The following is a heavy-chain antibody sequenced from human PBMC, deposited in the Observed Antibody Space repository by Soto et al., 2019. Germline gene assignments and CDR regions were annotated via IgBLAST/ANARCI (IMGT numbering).Heavy chain of an antibody. CDR1: GFTFSTYA. Sequence: GGSLRLSCAASGFTFSTYAMTWVRQAPGKGLEWVSTISSSSKNIYYADSVKGRFTISRDNAKNSLYLQMNSLRAEDTAVYYCATLRFLEWLGLPDYWGQGTLVTVSS. CDR3: ATLRFLEWLGLPDY. J-gene: IGHJ4*02. V-gene: IGHV3-21*01. D-gene: IGHD3-3*01. CDR2: ISSSSKNI.